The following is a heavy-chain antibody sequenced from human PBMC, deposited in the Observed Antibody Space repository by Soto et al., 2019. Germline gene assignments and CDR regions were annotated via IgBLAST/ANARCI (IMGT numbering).Heavy chain of an antibody. J-gene: IGHJ4*02. D-gene: IGHD5-12*01. CDR3: AKNSAATIRVGFDY. Sequence: EVQLLESGGGLVQPGGSLRLSCAASGFTFATYTMSWVRQTPGKGLGWVSAITGSDGRTYYAESVKGRFTISRDNSKNTLYLQMNSLGAEDTAVYYCAKNSAATIRVGFDYWGQGTLVTVSS. CDR1: GFTFATYT. V-gene: IGHV3-23*01. CDR2: ITGSDGRT.